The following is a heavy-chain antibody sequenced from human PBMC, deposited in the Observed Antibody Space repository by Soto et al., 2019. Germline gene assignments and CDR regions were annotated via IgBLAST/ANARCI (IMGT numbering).Heavy chain of an antibody. Sequence: QVQLVQSGAEEKKPGASVKVSCKASGYTFTSYAMHWVRQAPGQRLEWMGWINAGNGNTKYSQKFQGRVTITRDTSARTAYMELSSLRSEDTAVYYCARVSTATTFLGYWGQGTLVTVSS. CDR3: ARVSTATTFLGY. D-gene: IGHD4-17*01. J-gene: IGHJ4*02. V-gene: IGHV1-3*05. CDR1: GYTFTSYA. CDR2: INAGNGNT.